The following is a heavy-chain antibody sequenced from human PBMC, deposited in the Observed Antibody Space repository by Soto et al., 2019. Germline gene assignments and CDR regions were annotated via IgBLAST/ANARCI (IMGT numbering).Heavy chain of an antibody. V-gene: IGHV1-8*01. CDR2: MNPNSGNT. CDR3: ARGLGVAAALDGMYV. D-gene: IGHD6-13*01. J-gene: IGHJ6*02. Sequence: ASVKVSCKASGYTFTSYDINWVRQATGQGLEWMGWMNPNSGNTGYAQKFQGRVTMTRNTSISTAYMELSSLRSEDTAVYYCARGLGVAAALDGMYVWGQGTTVTVSS. CDR1: GYTFTSYD.